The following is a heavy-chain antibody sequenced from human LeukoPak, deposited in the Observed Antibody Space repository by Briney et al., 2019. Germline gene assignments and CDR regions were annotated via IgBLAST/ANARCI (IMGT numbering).Heavy chain of an antibody. CDR1: GFTFINAW. CDR2: MSSSDDGR. V-gene: IGHV3-23*01. J-gene: IGHJ4*02. Sequence: GGSLRLSCAASGFTFINAWMAWVRQAPGKGLEWVSAMSSSDDGRYYAASVRGRFTISRDTSRSTLYLQMNSLRAEDAAVYYCAKAPVTSCRGAFCYPFDYWGQGTLVTVSS. CDR3: AKAPVTSCRGAFCYPFDY. D-gene: IGHD2-15*01.